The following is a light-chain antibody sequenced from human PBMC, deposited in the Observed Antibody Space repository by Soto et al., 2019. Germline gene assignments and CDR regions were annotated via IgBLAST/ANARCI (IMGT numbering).Light chain of an antibody. V-gene: IGKV3-20*01. CDR1: QSVSSSY. J-gene: IGKJ1*01. CDR2: GAS. CDR3: QQYGSSSCT. Sequence: EIVLTQSPGTLSLSPGERATLSCRASQSVSSSYLAWYQQKPGQAPRLLIYGASSRATGIPDRFSGSGSGTDFTLTISRLEPEDFGVYYCQQYGSSSCTFGQGTKVEIK.